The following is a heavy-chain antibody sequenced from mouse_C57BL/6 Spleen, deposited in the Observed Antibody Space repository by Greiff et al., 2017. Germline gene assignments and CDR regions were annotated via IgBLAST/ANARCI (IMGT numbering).Heavy chain of an antibody. V-gene: IGHV1-4*01. D-gene: IGHD1-1*01. CDR3: ARGERSDY. Sequence: QVQLQQSGAELARPGASVKMSCKASGYTFTSYTMHWVKQRPGQGLEWIGYINPSSGYTKYNQKFKDKATLTAVKSSSTVYLQLSSLTSEDSAVYYCARGERSDYWGQGTTLTVSS. CDR1: GYTFTSYT. J-gene: IGHJ2*01. CDR2: INPSSGYT.